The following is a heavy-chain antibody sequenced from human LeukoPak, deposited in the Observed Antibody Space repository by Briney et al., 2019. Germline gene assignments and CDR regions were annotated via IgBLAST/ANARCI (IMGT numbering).Heavy chain of an antibody. CDR1: GGSISSYY. CDR2: IYYSGST. V-gene: IGHV4-59*01. CDR3: ARLSRVGSSGYHDAFDI. J-gene: IGHJ3*02. D-gene: IGHD3-22*01. Sequence: SETLSLTCTVSGGSISSYYWSWIRQPPGKGLEWIGYIYYSGSTNYNPSLKRRVTISVDTSKNQFSLKLSSVTAADTAVYYCARLSRVGSSGYHDAFDIWGQGTMVTVSS.